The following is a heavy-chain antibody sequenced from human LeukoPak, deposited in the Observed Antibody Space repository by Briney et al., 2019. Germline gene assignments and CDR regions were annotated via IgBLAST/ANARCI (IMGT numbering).Heavy chain of an antibody. V-gene: IGHV4-30-2*01. CDR3: ARVVGVGATRDAFDI. CDR1: GGSISSGGYY. Sequence: PSETLSLTCTVSGGSISSGGYYWSWIRQPPGKGLEWIGYIYHSGSTYYNPSLKSRVTISVDRSKNQFSLKLSSVTAADTAVYYCARVVGVGATRDAFDIWGQGTMVTVSS. J-gene: IGHJ3*02. CDR2: IYHSGST. D-gene: IGHD1-26*01.